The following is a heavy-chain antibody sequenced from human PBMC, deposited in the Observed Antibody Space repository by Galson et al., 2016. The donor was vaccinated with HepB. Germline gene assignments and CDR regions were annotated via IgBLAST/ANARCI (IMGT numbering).Heavy chain of an antibody. D-gene: IGHD6-25*01. Sequence: SLRLSCAASGFTFSSYGMHWVRQAPGKGLEWVAVISYDGSNKYYADSVKGRFTISRDNSKHTLYLQMNSLRAAAAAVYFCVKEGPSVYSSGHLDYWGQGTLVNISS. V-gene: IGHV3-30*18. CDR3: VKEGPSVYSSGHLDY. CDR1: GFTFSSYG. CDR2: ISYDGSNK. J-gene: IGHJ4*02.